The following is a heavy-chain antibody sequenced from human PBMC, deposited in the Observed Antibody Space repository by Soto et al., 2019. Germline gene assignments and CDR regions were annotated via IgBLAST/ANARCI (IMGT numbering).Heavy chain of an antibody. J-gene: IGHJ5*02. CDR1: SGSISSDY. V-gene: IGHV4-4*07. CDR2: IYISGDT. Sequence: SETLSLTCTVSSGSISSDYWSWIRQPAGKGLEWLGRIYISGDTYYNPSLRSRVTISADTSENKFSLTLKSVTAADTAVYFCARDFERSAIGPWGQGTSVTVS. D-gene: IGHD3-9*01. CDR3: ARDFERSAIGP.